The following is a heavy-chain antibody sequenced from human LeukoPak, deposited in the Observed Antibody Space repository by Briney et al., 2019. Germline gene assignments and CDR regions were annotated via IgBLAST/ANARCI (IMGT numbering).Heavy chain of an antibody. D-gene: IGHD1-26*01. Sequence: ASVKVSCKASGYTFTSYDINWVRQATGQGLEWMGWMNPNSGNTGYAQKFQGRVTMTRNTSISTAYMELSSLRSEDTAVYYCARGEWELLRYYYYGMDVWGQGTTVTVSS. CDR2: MNPNSGNT. V-gene: IGHV1-8*01. CDR3: ARGEWELLRYYYYGMDV. CDR1: GYTFTSYD. J-gene: IGHJ6*02.